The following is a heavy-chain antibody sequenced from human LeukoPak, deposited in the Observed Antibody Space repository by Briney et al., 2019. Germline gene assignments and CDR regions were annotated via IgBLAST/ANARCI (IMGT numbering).Heavy chain of an antibody. CDR3: ARESGSYLWRSWLNP. Sequence: SETLSLTCTVSGGSISSYYWSWIRQPPGKGLEWIGNIYNSGNTNYNPSLKSRVTISVDTSKNQFSLKLNSVTAADTAVYYCARESGSYLWRSWLNPWGQGTLVTVSS. CDR1: GGSISSYY. V-gene: IGHV4-59*01. CDR2: IYNSGNT. J-gene: IGHJ5*02. D-gene: IGHD3-16*01.